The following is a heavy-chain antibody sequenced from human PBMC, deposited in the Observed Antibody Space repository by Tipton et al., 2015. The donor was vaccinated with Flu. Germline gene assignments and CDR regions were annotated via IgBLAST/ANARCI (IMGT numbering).Heavy chain of an antibody. CDR2: ISRGGSA. CDR3: ARRDYSNYVSEPKNWFDH. Sequence: GLVKPSETLSLTCLVSGDSIRSDYYWGWIRQPPGKGLEWIGNISRGGSAYYNSSLQRRGTISVDSSRNRFSLKVKSVTAADRATYYCARRDYSNYVSEPKNWFDHWGQGTLVSVSS. J-gene: IGHJ5*02. D-gene: IGHD4-11*01. V-gene: IGHV4-38-2*01. CDR1: GDSIRSDYY.